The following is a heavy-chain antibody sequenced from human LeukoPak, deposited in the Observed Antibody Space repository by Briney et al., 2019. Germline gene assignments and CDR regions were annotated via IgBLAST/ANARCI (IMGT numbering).Heavy chain of an antibody. D-gene: IGHD6-6*01. CDR3: ARPRGVYSSSLGYFDY. V-gene: IGHV4-39*01. Sequence: PSETLSLTCTVSGGTISSSSYYWGCIRQPPGKGLEWIGSIYYSGSTYYNPSLKSRVTISVDTSKNQFSLKLSSVTAADTAVYYCARPRGVYSSSLGYFDYWGQGTLVSVSS. J-gene: IGHJ4*02. CDR2: IYYSGST. CDR1: GGTISSSSYY.